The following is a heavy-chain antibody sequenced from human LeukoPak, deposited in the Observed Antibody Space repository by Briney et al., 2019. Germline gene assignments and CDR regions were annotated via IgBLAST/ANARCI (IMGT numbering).Heavy chain of an antibody. CDR2: INHSGST. CDR3: ARVLEGSSGQHWYFDL. J-gene: IGHJ2*01. V-gene: IGHV4-34*01. Sequence: SETLSLTCAVYGGSFSGYYWSWIRQPPGKGLEMIGEINHSGSTNYNPSLKSRVTISVDTSKNQFSLRLSSVTAADTAVYYCARVLEGSSGQHWYFDLWGRGTLVTVSS. D-gene: IGHD6-19*01. CDR1: GGSFSGYY.